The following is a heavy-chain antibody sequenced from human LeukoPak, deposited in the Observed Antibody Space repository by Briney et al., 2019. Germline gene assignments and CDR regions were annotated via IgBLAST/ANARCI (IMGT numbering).Heavy chain of an antibody. CDR3: AGAWTYYYYMDV. Sequence: GGSLRLSCAASGLTFSTYSMNWVRQAPGKGLEWVSYISSSSSTIYYADSVKGRFTISRDNSKNTLYLQMNSLRAEDTAVYYCAGAWTYYYYMDVWGKGTTVTVSS. J-gene: IGHJ6*03. D-gene: IGHD3/OR15-3a*01. CDR2: ISSSSSTI. CDR1: GLTFSTYS. V-gene: IGHV3-48*01.